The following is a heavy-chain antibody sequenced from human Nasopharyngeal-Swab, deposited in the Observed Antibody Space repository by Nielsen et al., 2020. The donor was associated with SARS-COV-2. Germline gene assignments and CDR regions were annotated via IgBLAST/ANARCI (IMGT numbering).Heavy chain of an antibody. J-gene: IGHJ4*02. CDR3: ARGDYGDYYYFDY. Sequence: GESLKISCAASGFTFSSYDVHWVRQATGKGLEWVSAIATAGDTYYPGSVKGRFTISRENAKNSLYLQMNSLRAGDTAVYYCARGDYGDYYYFDYWGQGTLVTVSS. CDR1: GFTFSSYD. CDR2: IATAGDT. V-gene: IGHV3-13*01. D-gene: IGHD4-17*01.